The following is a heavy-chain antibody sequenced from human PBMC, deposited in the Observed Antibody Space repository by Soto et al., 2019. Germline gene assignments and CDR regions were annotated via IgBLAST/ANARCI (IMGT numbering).Heavy chain of an antibody. D-gene: IGHD6-25*01. J-gene: IGHJ6*02. CDR3: ARGSGDYYYGMDV. CDR2: IYQSGTT. Sequence: SETLSLTCGVSGYSIRSGYYCGWIRQPPGKGLEWIGSIYQSGTTYYNASLKSRITISVDTSKNQFSLTLSSVTAAETAVYYCARGSGDYYYGMDVWGQGTTVTVSS. CDR1: GYSIRSGYY. V-gene: IGHV4-38-2*01.